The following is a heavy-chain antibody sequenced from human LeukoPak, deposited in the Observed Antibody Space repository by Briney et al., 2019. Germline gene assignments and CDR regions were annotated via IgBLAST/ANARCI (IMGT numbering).Heavy chain of an antibody. D-gene: IGHD5-18*01. Sequence: GGSLRLSCAASGFTFSRYWMSWVRQAPGKGLEWVANIKEDGTVKYYVESVKGRFTISRDNAKNSLYLQMNSLRAEDTAVYYCARLQLYYYYYGLDVWGQGTTVTVSS. J-gene: IGHJ6*02. CDR1: GFTFSRYW. CDR2: IKEDGTVK. CDR3: ARLQLYYYYYGLDV. V-gene: IGHV3-7*02.